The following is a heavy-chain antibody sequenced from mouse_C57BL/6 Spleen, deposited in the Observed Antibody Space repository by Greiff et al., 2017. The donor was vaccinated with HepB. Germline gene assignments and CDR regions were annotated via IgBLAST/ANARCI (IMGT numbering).Heavy chain of an antibody. Sequence: QVQLQQSGAELVRPGASVTLSCKASGYTFTDYEMHWVKQTPVHGLEWIGAIDPETGGTAYNQKFKGKAILTADKSSSTAYMELLSLTSEDSAVYSCTRWTVPYWYFDVWGTGTTVTVSS. CDR2: IDPETGGT. CDR1: GYTFTDYE. D-gene: IGHD1-1*01. CDR3: TRWTVPYWYFDV. J-gene: IGHJ1*03. V-gene: IGHV1-15*01.